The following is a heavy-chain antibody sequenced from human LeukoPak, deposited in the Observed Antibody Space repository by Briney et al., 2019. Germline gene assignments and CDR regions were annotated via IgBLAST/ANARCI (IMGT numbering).Heavy chain of an antibody. D-gene: IGHD3-10*01. Sequence: SETLSLTCTVSGGSISSSSYYWGWIRQPPGKGLEWIGSIYYSGSTYYNPSLKSRVTISVDTSKNHFSLKLSSVTAADTAVYYYARAPRYYYGSGATLTAPDYWGQGTLVTVSS. CDR3: ARAPRYYYGSGATLTAPDY. J-gene: IGHJ4*02. CDR2: IYYSGST. CDR1: GGSISSSSYY. V-gene: IGHV4-39*07.